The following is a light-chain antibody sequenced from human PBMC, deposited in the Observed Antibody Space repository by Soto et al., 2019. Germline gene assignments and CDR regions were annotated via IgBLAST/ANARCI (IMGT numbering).Light chain of an antibody. CDR3: QQYNSYSA. Sequence: DIQMTQSPSTLSASVGDRVTITCRASQSISSWLAWYQQKPGKAPKLLIYKASSLESGVPSRFSGSGSGTEFTLTISSLQPDDFATYYCQQYNSYSALGQGPKVDIK. V-gene: IGKV1-5*03. CDR1: QSISSW. J-gene: IGKJ1*01. CDR2: KAS.